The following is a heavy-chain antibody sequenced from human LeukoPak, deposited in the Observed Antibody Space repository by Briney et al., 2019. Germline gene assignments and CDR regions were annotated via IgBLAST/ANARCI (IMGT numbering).Heavy chain of an antibody. V-gene: IGHV4-4*08. Sequence: SETLSLTCTVSGGSIRSYYWSWIQQPPGKGLEWIGYIYFSGITNYNPSLKSRVTISIDTSKNQFSLKLRSVTAADTSVYYCASGVVVVTATPEQYFQDWGQGTLVTVSS. J-gene: IGHJ1*01. CDR3: ASGVVVVTATPEQYFQD. CDR2: IYFSGIT. CDR1: GGSIRSYY. D-gene: IGHD2-15*01.